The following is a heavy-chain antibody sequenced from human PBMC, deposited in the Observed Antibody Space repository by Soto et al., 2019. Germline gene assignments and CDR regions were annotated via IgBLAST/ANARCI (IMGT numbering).Heavy chain of an antibody. Sequence: QVQLVQSGAEVKKPGASVKVSCKASGYTFTSYGISWVRQAPGQGLEWMGWISAYNGNTNYAQKLQGRVNMTTDTSTSTAYMELTSLRSDDTAVYYCARADPGCGDSSGWYADYWGQGTLVTVSS. CDR1: GYTFTSYG. D-gene: IGHD6-19*01. J-gene: IGHJ4*02. CDR3: ARADPGCGDSSGWYADY. V-gene: IGHV1-18*01. CDR2: ISAYNGNT.